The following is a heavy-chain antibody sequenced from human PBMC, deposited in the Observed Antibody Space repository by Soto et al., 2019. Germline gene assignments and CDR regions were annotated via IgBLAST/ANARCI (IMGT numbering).Heavy chain of an antibody. J-gene: IGHJ5*02. CDR3: ARQVPAAIRLGWFDP. V-gene: IGHV4-39*01. D-gene: IGHD2-2*02. CDR1: GGSISRSNYY. CDR2: IYYSGST. Sequence: SETLSLTSTVSGGSISRSNYYWGWIRQPPGKGLEWIGSIYYSGSTYYRPSLKSRVTISVDTSKNQFSLKLSSVTAADTAVYYCARQVPAAIRLGWFDPWGQGTLVTVSS.